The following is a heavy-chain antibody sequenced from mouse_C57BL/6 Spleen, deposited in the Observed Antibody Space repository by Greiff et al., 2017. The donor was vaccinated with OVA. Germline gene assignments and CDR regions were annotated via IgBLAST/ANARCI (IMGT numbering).Heavy chain of an antibody. J-gene: IGHJ2*01. CDR3: VRDYCSLSFDY. D-gene: IGHD6-1*01. CDR2: LRRKSSSYAT. Sequence: EVQGVESGGGLVQPKGSLKLSCAASGFTFNTYAMHWVRQAPGKGLEWVARLRRKSSSYATYYADSVKDRFTNSRDDSQIMLYLQMNNLKTEDTAMYCCVRDYCSLSFDYWGQGTTLTVSS. CDR1: GFTFNTYA. V-gene: IGHV10-3*01.